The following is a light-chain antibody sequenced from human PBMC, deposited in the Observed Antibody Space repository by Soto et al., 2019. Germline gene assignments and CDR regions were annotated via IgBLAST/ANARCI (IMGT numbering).Light chain of an antibody. CDR3: QQYGSPLT. CDR2: GAS. CDR1: QSVTSSY. Sequence: EIVLTQSPGTLSLSPGERATLSCRASQSVTSSYLAWWQQKPGQAPRLLIYGASSRATGIPDRFSGSGSGTDFTLTISRLEPEDFAVYFCQQYGSPLTFGGGTKVDIK. V-gene: IGKV3-20*01. J-gene: IGKJ4*01.